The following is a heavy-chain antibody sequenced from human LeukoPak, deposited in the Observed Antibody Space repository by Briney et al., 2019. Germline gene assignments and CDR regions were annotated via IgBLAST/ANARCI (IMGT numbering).Heavy chain of an antibody. CDR3: ARDRVVTGICGAFDI. CDR1: GFTFSSYW. Sequence: GGSLRLSCAASGFTFSSYWMHWVRQAPGKGLVWVSRINSDGSSTGYADSVKGRFTISRDNAKNTLYLQMNSLRAEDTAVYYCARDRVVTGICGAFDIWGQGTMVTVSS. J-gene: IGHJ3*02. V-gene: IGHV3-74*01. CDR2: INSDGSST. D-gene: IGHD2-21*02.